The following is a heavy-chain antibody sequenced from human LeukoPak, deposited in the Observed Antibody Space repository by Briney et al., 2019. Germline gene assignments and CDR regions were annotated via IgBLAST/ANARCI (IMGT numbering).Heavy chain of an antibody. D-gene: IGHD2-15*01. J-gene: IGHJ4*02. Sequence: ASVKVSCKASGYTFTGYYMHWVRQAPGQGLEWMGRINPNSGGTNYAQKFQGRVTMTRDTSISTAYMELSRLRSDDTAVYYCAREGYCSGGSRYQHWGQGTLVTVSS. CDR2: INPNSGGT. CDR3: AREGYCSGGSRYQH. CDR1: GYTFTGYY. V-gene: IGHV1-2*06.